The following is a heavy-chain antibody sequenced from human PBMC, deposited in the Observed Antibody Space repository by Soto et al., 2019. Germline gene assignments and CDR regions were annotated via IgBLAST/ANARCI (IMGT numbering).Heavy chain of an antibody. J-gene: IGHJ4*02. CDR1: GFTFSSYA. CDR2: ISGSGGST. CDR3: AKEGGTLSPQDSSSSVDY. D-gene: IGHD6-6*01. V-gene: IGHV3-23*01. Sequence: GGSLRLSCAASGFTFSSYAMSWVRQAPGKGLEWVSAISGSGGSTYYADSVKGRFTISRDNSKNTMYLQMNSMRAEDSAVYYCAKEGGTLSPQDSSSSVDYWGQGTLVTVSS.